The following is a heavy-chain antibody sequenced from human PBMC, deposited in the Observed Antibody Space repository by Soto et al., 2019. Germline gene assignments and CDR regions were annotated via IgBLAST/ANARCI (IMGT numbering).Heavy chain of an antibody. CDR3: AMLGTYDFWSGYYLSEDYYYGMDV. J-gene: IGHJ6*02. CDR1: GFTFSSYG. D-gene: IGHD3-3*01. CDR2: ISYDGSNK. Sequence: PGGSLRLSCAASGFTFSSYGMHWVRQAPGKGLEWVAVISYDGSNKYYADSVKGRFTISRDNSKNTLYLQMNSLRAEDTAVYYCAMLGTYDFWSGYYLSEDYYYGMDVWGQGTTVTVSS. V-gene: IGHV3-30*03.